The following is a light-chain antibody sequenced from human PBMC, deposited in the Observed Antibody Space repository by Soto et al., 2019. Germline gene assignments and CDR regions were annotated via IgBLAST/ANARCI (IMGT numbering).Light chain of an antibody. CDR3: QPYNNGPLT. CDR1: QVTGDT. Sequence: EVVMTQSPATLSVSPGEGVTLSFRASQVTGDTLAWYQHKPGQTPILLIYDTSTRATGVPARFRGSRSVPEFTLTIKSLQAEAFAMYYCQPYNNGPLTFGGGTKVDIK. CDR2: DTS. J-gene: IGKJ4*01. V-gene: IGKV3-15*01.